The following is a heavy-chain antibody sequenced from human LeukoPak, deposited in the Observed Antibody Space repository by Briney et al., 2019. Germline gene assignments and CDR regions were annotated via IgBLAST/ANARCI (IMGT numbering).Heavy chain of an antibody. CDR1: GFTFSTYT. CDR2: ISSSSTI. V-gene: IGHV3-48*01. J-gene: IGHJ4*02. Sequence: GGSLRLSCAASGFTFSTYTMTWVRQAPGKGLEWVSYISSSSTIYYADSVKGRFTISRDNAKNSLYLQMNSLRAEDTAVYYCTIAADYWGQGTLVTVSS. D-gene: IGHD6-13*01. CDR3: TIAADY.